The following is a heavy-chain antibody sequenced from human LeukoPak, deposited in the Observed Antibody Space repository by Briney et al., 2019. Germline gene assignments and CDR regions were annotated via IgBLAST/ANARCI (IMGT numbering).Heavy chain of an antibody. J-gene: IGHJ1*01. Sequence: SETLSLTCAVSGGSISSYYWSWIRQPPGKGLEWIGYIYYGGSTNYNHSLKSRVTISVDTSKNQFSLKLSSVTAADTVVYYGASAASGGWAEYFQHWGQGTLVTVSS. D-gene: IGHD6-19*01. V-gene: IGHV4-59*01. CDR3: ASAASGGWAEYFQH. CDR2: IYYGGST. CDR1: GGSISSYY.